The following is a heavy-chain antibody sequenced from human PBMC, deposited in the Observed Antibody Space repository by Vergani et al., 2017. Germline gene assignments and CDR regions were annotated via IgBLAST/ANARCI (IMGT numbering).Heavy chain of an antibody. J-gene: IGHJ4*02. CDR2: IDWDDDK. D-gene: IGHD4-11*01. Sequence: QVTLKESGPVLVKPTETLTLTCTVSGFSLSTSGMCVSWIRQPPGKALEWLARIDWDDDKYYSTSLKTRLTISKDTSKNQVVLTMTNMDPVDTATYYCARMGSSNYFYFDYWGQGTLVTVSS. CDR3: ARMGSSNYFYFDY. CDR1: GFSLSTSGMC. V-gene: IGHV2-70*16.